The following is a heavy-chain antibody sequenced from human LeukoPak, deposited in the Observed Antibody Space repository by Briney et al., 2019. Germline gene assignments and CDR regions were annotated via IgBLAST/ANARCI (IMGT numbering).Heavy chain of an antibody. D-gene: IGHD1-7*01. CDR1: GGSFSGYY. CDR3: ASELAGWFDP. Sequence: SETLSLTCAVYGGSFSGYYWSWIRQPPGKGLEGIGEINHSGSTNYNPSLKSRVIISVDTSKNQFSLKLSSVTAADTAVYYCASELAGWFDPWGQGTLVTVSS. V-gene: IGHV4-34*01. CDR2: INHSGST. J-gene: IGHJ5*02.